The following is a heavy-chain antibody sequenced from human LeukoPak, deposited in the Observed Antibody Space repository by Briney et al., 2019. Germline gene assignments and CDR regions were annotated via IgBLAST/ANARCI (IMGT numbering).Heavy chain of an antibody. J-gene: IGHJ4*02. V-gene: IGHV4-39*01. CDR2: IYYRGST. Sequence: SETLSLTCTVSGGSISSSSYYWGWIRQPPGKGLDWIGSIYYRGSTYYNPSLKSRVTISVDTSKNQFSLKLSSVTAADTAVYYCARLPTVTFFDYWGQGTLVTVSS. CDR3: ARLPTVTFFDY. D-gene: IGHD4-17*01. CDR1: GGSISSSSYY.